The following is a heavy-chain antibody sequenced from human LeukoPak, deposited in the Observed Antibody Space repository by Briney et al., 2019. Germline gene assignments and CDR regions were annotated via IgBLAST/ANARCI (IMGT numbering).Heavy chain of an antibody. CDR1: GGSISSSSYY. Sequence: SETLFLTCTVSGGSISSSSYYWTWIRQPPGKGLEWIGYIYYSGSTNYNPSLKSRLTISIATSKNQFYLNLRSVTAADTAVYYCARAYFDTSAYYPHFEYWGPGTLVTVSS. J-gene: IGHJ4*02. CDR2: IYYSGST. D-gene: IGHD3-22*01. CDR3: ARAYFDTSAYYPHFEY. V-gene: IGHV4-61*05.